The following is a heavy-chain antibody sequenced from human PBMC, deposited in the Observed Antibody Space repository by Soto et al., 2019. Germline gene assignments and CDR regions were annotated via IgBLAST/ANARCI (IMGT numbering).Heavy chain of an antibody. Sequence: EVQLVESGGGLVQPGGSLRLSCAASGFTISNNYMNWVRQAPGKGLEWVSFIYSGDSTNYADSVKGRFTISRDNSKNTVYFRRSARRAEDTAVIYWAGGGGATGEYYYHYYTLDVWGQGTTVTVSS. V-gene: IGHV3-53*01. CDR2: IYSGDST. D-gene: IGHD1-26*01. CDR1: GFTISNNY. CDR3: AGGGGATGEYYYHYYTLDV. J-gene: IGHJ6*02.